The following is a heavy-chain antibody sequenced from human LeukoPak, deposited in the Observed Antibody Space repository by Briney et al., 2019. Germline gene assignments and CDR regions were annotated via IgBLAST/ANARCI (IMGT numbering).Heavy chain of an antibody. CDR2: IYYSGST. V-gene: IGHV4-59*01. CDR3: ASLYYYDSSGYGDYFDY. J-gene: IGHJ4*02. D-gene: IGHD3-22*01. CDR1: GGSISSYY. Sequence: SETLSLTCTVSGGSISSYYWSWIRQPPGKGLEWIGYIYYSGSTNYNPSLKSRVTISVDTTKNQFSLKLSSVTAADTAVYYCASLYYYDSSGYGDYFDYWGQGTLVTVSS.